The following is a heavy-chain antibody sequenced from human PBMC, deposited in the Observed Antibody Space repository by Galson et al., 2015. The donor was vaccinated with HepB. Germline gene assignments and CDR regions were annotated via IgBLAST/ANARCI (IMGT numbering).Heavy chain of an antibody. CDR2: ISGYNGNT. J-gene: IGHJ4*02. V-gene: IGHV1-18*01. CDR3: ATARYSTSPPDN. Sequence: ISWVRQAPGQGLEWMAWISGYNGNTNYAQKFQGRVTMTTDTSTSTAYMELRSLTSDDTAVYYCATARYSTSPPDNWGQGTLVTVSS. D-gene: IGHD6-6*01.